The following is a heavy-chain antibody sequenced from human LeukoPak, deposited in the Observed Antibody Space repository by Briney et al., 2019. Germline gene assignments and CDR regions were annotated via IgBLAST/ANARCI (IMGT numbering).Heavy chain of an antibody. CDR3: AYIDAARSDAFDI. J-gene: IGHJ3*02. Sequence: QPGGSLRLSCAASEFTFSYYWMHWVRHAPGKGVVWVACVNSDGSAPCYADSLKGLFTISKDNAKNTLFLQMNVLRSEDTAVYYCAYIDAARSDAFDIWGQGTMVTVSS. V-gene: IGHV3-74*01. CDR1: EFTFSYYW. CDR2: VNSDGSAP. D-gene: IGHD6-13*01.